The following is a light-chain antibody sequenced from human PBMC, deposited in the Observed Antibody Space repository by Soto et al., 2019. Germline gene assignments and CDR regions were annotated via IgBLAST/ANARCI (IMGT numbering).Light chain of an antibody. CDR3: MQALQSPRT. CDR2: LGS. J-gene: IGKJ1*01. Sequence: DIVMTQSPLSLPVTPGEPASISCRSTQSLLHSYGYNYLDWYLQKPGQSPQLLIYLGSNRSSGVPDRFSGSGSGIDFTLKISRVEAEDVGVYYCMQALQSPRTFGQGTKVEIK. V-gene: IGKV2-28*01. CDR1: QSLLHSYGYNY.